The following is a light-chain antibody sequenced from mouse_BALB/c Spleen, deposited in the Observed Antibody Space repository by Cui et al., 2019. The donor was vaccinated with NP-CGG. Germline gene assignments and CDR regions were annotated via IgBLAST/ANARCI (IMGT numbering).Light chain of an antibody. J-gene: IGLJ1*01. CDR3: GIWYNNHWV. CDR2: GTN. CDR1: SGAITSNNY. Sequence: QAVLTQASALTTSPGETVTLTCRSSSGAITSNNYANWVQEKPDHLFTGLIGGTNNRAPGVPARFSGSLIGDKAALTITGAQTEDEAIYFCGIWYNNHWVFGGGTKLTVL. V-gene: IGLV1*01.